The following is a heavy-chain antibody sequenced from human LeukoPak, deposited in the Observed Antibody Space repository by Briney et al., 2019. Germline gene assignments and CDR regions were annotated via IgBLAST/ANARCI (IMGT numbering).Heavy chain of an antibody. CDR2: ISGSGGST. CDR3: ARGPNDYGGAIDY. D-gene: IGHD4-17*01. J-gene: IGHJ4*02. Sequence: PGGSLRLSCAASGFTFSSYAMSWVRQAPGKGLEWVSAISGSGGSTYYADSVKGRFTISRDNSKNTLYLQMNSLRAEDTAVYYCARGPNDYGGAIDYWGQGTLVTVSS. CDR1: GFTFSSYA. V-gene: IGHV3-23*01.